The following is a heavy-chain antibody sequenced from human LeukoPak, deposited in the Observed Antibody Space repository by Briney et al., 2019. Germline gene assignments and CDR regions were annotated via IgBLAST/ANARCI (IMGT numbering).Heavy chain of an antibody. Sequence: SVKVSCKASGYTFTSYGISWVRQAPGQGLEWMGGIIPIFGTANYAQKFQGRVTITADESTSTAYMELSSLRSEDTAVYYCAVVVPAAVYYYYYMDVWGKGTTVTVSS. V-gene: IGHV1-69*13. CDR1: GYTFTSYG. D-gene: IGHD2-2*01. CDR3: AVVVPAAVYYYYYMDV. CDR2: IIPIFGTA. J-gene: IGHJ6*03.